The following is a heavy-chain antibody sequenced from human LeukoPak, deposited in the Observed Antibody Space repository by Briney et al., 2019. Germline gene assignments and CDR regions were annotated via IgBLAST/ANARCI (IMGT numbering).Heavy chain of an antibody. J-gene: IGHJ6*02. CDR1: GGSISSCGYY. CDR2: IYYSGST. Sequence: ASQTLSLTCTVSGGSISSCGYYWSWIRQHPGKGLEWIGYIYYSGSTYYNPSLKSRVTISVDTSKNQFSLKLSSVTAADTAVYYCARALKVVGMDVWGQGTTVTVSS. CDR3: ARALKVVGMDV. V-gene: IGHV4-31*03.